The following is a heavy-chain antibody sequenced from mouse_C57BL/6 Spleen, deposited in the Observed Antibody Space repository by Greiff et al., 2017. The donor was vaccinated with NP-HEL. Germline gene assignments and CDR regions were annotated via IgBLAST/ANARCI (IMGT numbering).Heavy chain of an antibody. CDR3: TITTVVARYFDY. V-gene: IGHV14-4*01. CDR1: GFNIKDDY. Sequence: VQLQQSGAELVRPGASVKLSCTASGFNIKDDYMHWVKQRPEQGLEWIGWIDPENGDTEYASKFQGKATITADTSSNTAYLQLSSLTSEDTAVYYCTITTVVARYFDYWGQGTTLTVSS. J-gene: IGHJ2*01. CDR2: IDPENGDT. D-gene: IGHD1-1*01.